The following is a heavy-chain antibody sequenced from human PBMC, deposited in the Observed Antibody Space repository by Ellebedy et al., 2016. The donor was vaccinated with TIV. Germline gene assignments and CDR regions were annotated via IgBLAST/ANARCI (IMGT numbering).Heavy chain of an antibody. CDR1: GYSFNSYW. V-gene: IGHV5-51*01. Sequence: GESLKISCKGSGYSFNSYWIGWVRQMPGKGLEWMGIIHPDDSDTRYSPSLQGQVTISADKSISTAYLQWSSLKASDTAMYYCARLNYYDSSSYYSAFDYWGQGTLVTVSS. CDR2: IHPDDSDT. D-gene: IGHD3-22*01. CDR3: ARLNYYDSSSYYSAFDY. J-gene: IGHJ4*02.